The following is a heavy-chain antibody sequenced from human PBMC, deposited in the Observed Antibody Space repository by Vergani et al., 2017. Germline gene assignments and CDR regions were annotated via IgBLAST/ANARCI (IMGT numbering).Heavy chain of an antibody. J-gene: IGHJ6*02. CDR1: GGTFSSYA. Sequence: QVQLVQSGAEVKKPGSSVKVSCKASGGTFSSYAISWVRQAPGQGLEWMGRIIPILGIANYAQKFQGRVTITADKSTSTAYMELSSLRSEDTAVYYCARDKRGNYDFWSGSNYYYYYGMDVWGQGTTVTVSS. CDR3: ARDKRGNYDFWSGSNYYYYYGMDV. V-gene: IGHV1-69*04. D-gene: IGHD3-3*01. CDR2: IIPILGIA.